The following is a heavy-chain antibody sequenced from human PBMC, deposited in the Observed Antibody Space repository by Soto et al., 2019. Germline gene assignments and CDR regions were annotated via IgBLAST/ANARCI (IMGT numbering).Heavy chain of an antibody. J-gene: IGHJ4*02. D-gene: IGHD4-17*01. Sequence: ASVKVSCKASGGTFSSYAISWVRQAPGQGLEWMGGIIPIFGTANYAQKFQGRVTITADESTSTAYMELSSLRSEDTAVYYCARVNYGDYGGVYDYWGQGTLVTVSS. CDR3: ARVNYGDYGGVYDY. CDR2: IIPIFGTA. V-gene: IGHV1-69*13. CDR1: GGTFSSYA.